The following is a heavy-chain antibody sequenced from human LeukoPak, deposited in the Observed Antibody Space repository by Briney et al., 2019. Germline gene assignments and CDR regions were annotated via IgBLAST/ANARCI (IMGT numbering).Heavy chain of an antibody. V-gene: IGHV3-30*18. Sequence: GGSLRLSCAASGFTFSSYGMHWVRQAPGKGLEWVAVISYDGSNKYYADSVKGRFTISRDNSKNTLYLQMNSLRAEDTAVYYCAKDPSPVYDSSAIGAFDIWGQGTMVTVSS. J-gene: IGHJ3*02. CDR3: AKDPSPVYDSSAIGAFDI. CDR2: ISYDGSNK. CDR1: GFTFSSYG. D-gene: IGHD3-22*01.